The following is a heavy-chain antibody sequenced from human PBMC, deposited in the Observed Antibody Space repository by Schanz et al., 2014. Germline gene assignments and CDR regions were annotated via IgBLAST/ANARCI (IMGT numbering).Heavy chain of an antibody. V-gene: IGHV1-46*03. CDR1: GYTFSFTSYN. D-gene: IGHD6-6*01. Sequence: QVQVEQSGPEVKKPGASVTVSCQASGYTFSFTSYNVHWVRQAPGQGLEWMGYINPSGGGTSYALRCQDRVTVTRDTSTSTVYLELSSLRSDDTAVYYCGRGFSRSYIDFWGQGTLSTVSS. CDR3: GRGFSRSYIDF. J-gene: IGHJ4*02. CDR2: INPSGGGT.